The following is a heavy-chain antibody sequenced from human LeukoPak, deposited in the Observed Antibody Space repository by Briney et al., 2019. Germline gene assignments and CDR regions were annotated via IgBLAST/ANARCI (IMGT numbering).Heavy chain of an antibody. J-gene: IGHJ4*02. CDR3: ARQGAYDSTWCDFDY. V-gene: IGHV4-39*01. Sequence: SETLSLTCAVSGDSISSSIYYWGWIRQPPGKGLEWIGSVYYSGTTYYNLSLKSRVTISVDTSENQFSLKLSSVTAADTAVYYCARQGAYDSTWCDFDYWGQGTLVTVSS. D-gene: IGHD6-13*01. CDR2: VYYSGTT. CDR1: GDSISSSIYY.